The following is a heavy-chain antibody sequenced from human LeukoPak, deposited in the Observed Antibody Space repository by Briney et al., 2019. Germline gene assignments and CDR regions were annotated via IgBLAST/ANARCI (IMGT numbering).Heavy chain of an antibody. V-gene: IGHV3-48*01. CDR3: ARVAAYGPGPFDY. Sequence: TGGSLRLSCAASGLTFSAYSVNWVRQAPGKGLEWISHISSSGDTVYYADSVKGRFTISRDNAKNSLYLQMNSLRPEDTAVYHCARVAAYGPGPFDYWGQGTLVTVSS. CDR1: GLTFSAYS. CDR2: ISSSGDTV. D-gene: IGHD4-17*01. J-gene: IGHJ4*02.